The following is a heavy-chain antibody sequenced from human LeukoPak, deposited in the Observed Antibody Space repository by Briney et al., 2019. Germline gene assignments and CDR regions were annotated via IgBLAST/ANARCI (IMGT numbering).Heavy chain of an antibody. Sequence: SETLSLTCAVYGGSFSGYYWSWIRQPPGKGLEWIGEINHSGSTNYNPSLKSRVTISVDTSKNQFSLKLSSVTAADTAVYYCARFGAVAGSYYYYYMDVWGKGTTVTISS. CDR3: ARFGAVAGSYYYYYMDV. CDR1: GGSFSGYY. CDR2: INHSGST. V-gene: IGHV4-34*01. D-gene: IGHD6-19*01. J-gene: IGHJ6*03.